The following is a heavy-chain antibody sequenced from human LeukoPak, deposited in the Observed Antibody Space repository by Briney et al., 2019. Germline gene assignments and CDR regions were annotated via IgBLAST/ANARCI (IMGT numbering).Heavy chain of an antibody. V-gene: IGHV3-23*01. CDR1: GFTFSNYA. CDR2: ISGSGEST. Sequence: PGGSLRLSCAASGFTFSNYAITWIRQAPGKGLERVSEISGSGESTYYGDSVKGRFTISRDNSKNTLYLQMNSLRAGDTAVYYCAREHWDFDYWGQGTLVTVSS. D-gene: IGHD7-27*01. J-gene: IGHJ4*02. CDR3: AREHWDFDY.